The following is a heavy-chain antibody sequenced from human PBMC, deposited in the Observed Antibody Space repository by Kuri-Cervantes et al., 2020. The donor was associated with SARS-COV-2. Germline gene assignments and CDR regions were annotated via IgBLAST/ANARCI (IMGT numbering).Heavy chain of an antibody. CDR3: ARGVDTAMGHYYYYYMDV. D-gene: IGHD5-18*01. V-gene: IGHV3-13*01. CDR1: GFTFSSYW. CDR2: IGTAGDT. J-gene: IGHJ6*03. Sequence: GESLKISCAASGFTFSSYWMSWVRQAPGKGLEWVSAIGTAGDTYYPGSVKGRFTISRENAKNSLYLQMNSLRAGDTAVYYCARGVDTAMGHYYYYYMDVWGKGTTVTVSS.